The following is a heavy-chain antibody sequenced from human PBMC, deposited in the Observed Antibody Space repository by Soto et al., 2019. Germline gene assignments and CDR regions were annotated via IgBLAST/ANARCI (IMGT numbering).Heavy chain of an antibody. V-gene: IGHV4-39*01. Sequence: SETLSLTCTVSGGSISSNSYYWDWIRQPPGKGLEWIGSIYYIGTTYYNPSLKSRVTISVYTSKNQFSLNLISVTSADMAVYYCGRHAAYDSVWGNYEENDYWGQGTLVTVSS. J-gene: IGHJ4*02. D-gene: IGHD3-16*01. CDR2: IYYIGTT. CDR1: GGSISSNSYY. CDR3: GRHAAYDSVWGNYEENDY.